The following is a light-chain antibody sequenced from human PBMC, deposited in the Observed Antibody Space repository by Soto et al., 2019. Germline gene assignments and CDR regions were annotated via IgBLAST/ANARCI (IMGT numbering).Light chain of an antibody. CDR3: SSYAGSINFYV. CDR1: SSDAGGYNY. CDR2: DVS. Sequence: QSVLTQPPSASGSPGQSVTISCTGTSSDAGGYNYVSWYQQFPGKAPKLMIYDVSERPSGVPDRFSGSKSGNTASLTVSGLQAEDEADYYCSSYAGSINFYVFGTGTKVTVL. V-gene: IGLV2-8*01. J-gene: IGLJ1*01.